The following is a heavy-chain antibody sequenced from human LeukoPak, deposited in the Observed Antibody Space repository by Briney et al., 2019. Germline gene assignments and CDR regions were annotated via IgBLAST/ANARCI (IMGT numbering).Heavy chain of an antibody. Sequence: GSLRLSCAASGFTFSSYSMNWVRQAPGKGLEWVSSISSSSSYIYYADSVKGRFTISRDNAKNSLYLQMNSLRAEDTAVYYCARDRGSSSVWFDPWGQGTLVTVSS. CDR2: ISSSSSYI. V-gene: IGHV3-21*01. CDR3: ARDRGSSSVWFDP. D-gene: IGHD6-6*01. CDR1: GFTFSSYS. J-gene: IGHJ5*02.